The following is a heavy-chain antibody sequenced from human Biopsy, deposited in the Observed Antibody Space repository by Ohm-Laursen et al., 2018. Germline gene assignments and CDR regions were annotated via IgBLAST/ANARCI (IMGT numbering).Heavy chain of an antibody. CDR2: IDVSDYNT. J-gene: IGHJ5*01. D-gene: IGHD1-14*01. Sequence: GSLRLSCTAPGFTFSDYAMNWVRQAPGKGLEWVAHIDVSDYNTYYADSVRGRFTISRDNSKQMVHLEINSLTADDTAVYYCVKQWGGYNFDSWGQGTLVTVSS. CDR1: GFTFSDYA. V-gene: IGHV3-23*01. CDR3: VKQWGGYNFDS.